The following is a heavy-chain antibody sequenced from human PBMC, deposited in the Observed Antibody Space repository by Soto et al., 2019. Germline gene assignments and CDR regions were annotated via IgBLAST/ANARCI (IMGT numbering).Heavy chain of an antibody. V-gene: IGHV1-18*04. J-gene: IGHJ4*02. CDR3: ARDDRSGNYWGIDY. D-gene: IGHD3-22*01. Sequence: QAHFVQSGGEVKKPGASVKVSCRASGYTFTMYGLSWVRQAPGQGPEWMGWIRADNGDARYAQKFQGRLTMTTDTSTSTAYMELRSLRSDDTAVYYCARDDRSGNYWGIDYWGRGTQVTVSS. CDR1: GYTFTMYG. CDR2: IRADNGDA.